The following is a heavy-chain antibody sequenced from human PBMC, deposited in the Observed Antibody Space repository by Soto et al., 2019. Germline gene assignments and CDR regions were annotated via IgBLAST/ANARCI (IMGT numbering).Heavy chain of an antibody. CDR1: GFTFSRYN. D-gene: IGHD1-26*01. Sequence: EVQLVESGGGLVKPGGSLRLSCAVSGFTFSRYNMNWVRQAPGKGLEWVSSIRSSGSYIYYTDSVKGRFTISRDNSKNTLYLEMNSLRAEDTAVYYCAKRETASRAFDYWGQGTLVTVSS. CDR2: IRSSGSYI. V-gene: IGHV3-21*04. CDR3: AKRETASRAFDY. J-gene: IGHJ4*02.